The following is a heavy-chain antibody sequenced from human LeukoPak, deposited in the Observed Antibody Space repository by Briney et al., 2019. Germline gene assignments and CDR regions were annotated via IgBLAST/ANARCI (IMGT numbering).Heavy chain of an antibody. CDR1: GGAISSGGYS. CDR2: IYTSGST. J-gene: IGHJ3*02. CDR3: ARIAAADPVAFDI. Sequence: SQTLSLTCTVSGGAISSGGYSWSWIRQPAGKGLEWIGRIYTSGSTNYNPSLNSRVTISVDTSKNQFSLKLSSVTAADTAVYYCARIAAADPVAFDIWGQGTMVTVSS. D-gene: IGHD6-13*01. V-gene: IGHV4-61*02.